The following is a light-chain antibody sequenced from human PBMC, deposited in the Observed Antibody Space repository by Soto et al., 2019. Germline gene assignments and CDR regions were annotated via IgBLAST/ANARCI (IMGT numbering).Light chain of an antibody. CDR3: QHFNSYPPT. Sequence: AIQLTQSPSSLSASVGDRVTITCRASQGISGVLAWYQQKPGKPPKLLISGASSLQGGVPSRFSDSASGTDFTLTITSLQPEDFATYFCQHFNSYPPTFGGGTEVEIK. CDR1: QGISGV. V-gene: IGKV1-13*02. J-gene: IGKJ4*01. CDR2: GAS.